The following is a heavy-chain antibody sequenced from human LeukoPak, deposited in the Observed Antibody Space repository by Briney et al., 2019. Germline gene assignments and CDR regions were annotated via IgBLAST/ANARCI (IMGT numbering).Heavy chain of an antibody. V-gene: IGHV3-7*01. J-gene: IGHJ4*02. CDR2: IKQDGTEK. Sequence: GGSLRLSCAASGFTFTTYWLGWVRQPPGKGLEWEANIKQDGTEKYYVDSVKGRFTISRDNAKTSLYLQMNSLRAEDTAVYYCARDLSGVTGYTYGRGIDYWGQGTLVTVSS. CDR1: GFTFTTYW. CDR3: ARDLSGVTGYTYGRGIDY. D-gene: IGHD5-18*01.